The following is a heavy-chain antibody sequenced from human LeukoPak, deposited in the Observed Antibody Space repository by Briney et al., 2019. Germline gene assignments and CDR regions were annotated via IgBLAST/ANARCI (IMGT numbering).Heavy chain of an antibody. CDR3: ARGYSSSSDDFDY. CDR2: IKEDGSVK. Sequence: GGSLRLSCEGSAFIFSGHWMNWVRQTPGKGLEWVANIKEDGSVKQCVDSVKGRFTISRDNAKSSLYLQMNSLRVEDTAVYFCARGYSSSSDDFDYWGQGALVAVSS. CDR1: AFIFSGHW. J-gene: IGHJ4*02. V-gene: IGHV3-7*01. D-gene: IGHD6-13*01.